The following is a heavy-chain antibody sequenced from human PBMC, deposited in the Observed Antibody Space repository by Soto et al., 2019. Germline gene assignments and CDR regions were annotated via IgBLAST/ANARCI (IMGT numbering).Heavy chain of an antibody. V-gene: IGHV1-3*01. CDR3: ARAPFTETHWYFAMDV. Sequence: GASVKVSCKASGYTFTSHAIHWVRQAPGQRLEWMGWINAGNGNTKSSQKFQGRVTITRDTSASTAYMELSSLRSEDTAAYFCARAPFTETHWYFAMDVWGQGTTVTVSS. CDR1: GYTFTSHA. J-gene: IGHJ6*02. CDR2: INAGNGNT. D-gene: IGHD4-17*01.